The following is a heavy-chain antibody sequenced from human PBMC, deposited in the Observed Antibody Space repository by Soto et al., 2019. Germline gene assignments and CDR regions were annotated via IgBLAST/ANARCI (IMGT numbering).Heavy chain of an antibody. D-gene: IGHD6-6*01. Sequence: QVQLVQSGAEVKKPGSSVKVSCKASGGTFSSYSISWVRQAPGQGLEWMGGIIPIFGTANYAQKFQGRVTITADESSSTAYMELSSLRSEDTAVYYCAIEYSSSPPYYPIGYWGQGTLVTVSS. CDR3: AIEYSSSPPYYPIGY. J-gene: IGHJ4*02. CDR2: IIPIFGTA. V-gene: IGHV1-69*01. CDR1: GGTFSSYS.